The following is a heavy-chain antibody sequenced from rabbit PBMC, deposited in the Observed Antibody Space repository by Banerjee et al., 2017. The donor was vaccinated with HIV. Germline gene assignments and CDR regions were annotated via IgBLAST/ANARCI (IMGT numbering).Heavy chain of an antibody. Sequence: QEQLEESGGDLVKPEGSLTLTCTASGFSFSNRYWICWVRQAPGKGLEWIGCIDTGSGSTGYASWAKGRFPISKASSTTVTLQMTSLTAADTATYFCVRGLGDVSGILWGQGTLVTVS. V-gene: IGHV1S45*01. J-gene: IGHJ3*01. CDR1: GFSFSNRYW. CDR3: VRGLGDVSGIL. CDR2: IDTGSGST. D-gene: IGHD1-1*01.